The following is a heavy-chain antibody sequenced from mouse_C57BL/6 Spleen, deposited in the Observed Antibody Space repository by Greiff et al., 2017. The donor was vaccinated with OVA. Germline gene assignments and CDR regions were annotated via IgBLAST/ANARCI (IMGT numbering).Heavy chain of an antibody. V-gene: IGHV1-18*01. CDR2: INPNNGGT. Sequence: VHVKQSGPELVKPGASVKIPCKASGYTFTDYNMDWVKQSHGKSLEWIGAINPNNGGTIYKQQFEGKATLHVDKSSSTAYMELPRLTSEDTAVYYCARSDDLDAMDYWGQGTSVTVSS. D-gene: IGHD2-3*01. CDR3: ARSDDLDAMDY. J-gene: IGHJ4*01. CDR1: GYTFTDYN.